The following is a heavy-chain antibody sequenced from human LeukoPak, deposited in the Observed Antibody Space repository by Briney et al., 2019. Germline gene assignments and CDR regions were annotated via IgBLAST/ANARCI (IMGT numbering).Heavy chain of an antibody. V-gene: IGHV3-21*04. CDR3: ARDSVRRLAIFGVEYGDAIDL. CDR2: MSLGSSYI. Sequence: GGSLRLSCEASGFTFSTYGFHWVRQAPGKGLEWVSSMSLGSSYIYYTDSVKGRFTISRDDGRNSVYLQMSDLRAEDTAVYYCARDSVRRLAIFGVEYGDAIDLWGQGTVVTVSP. J-gene: IGHJ3*01. CDR1: GFTFSTYG. D-gene: IGHD3-3*01.